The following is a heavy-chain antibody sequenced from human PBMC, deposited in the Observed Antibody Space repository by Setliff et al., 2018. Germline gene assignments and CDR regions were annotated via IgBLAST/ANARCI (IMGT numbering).Heavy chain of an antibody. CDR3: ARDHIAASPYYYYCMDV. Sequence: GASVKVSCKASGGTFSSYAISWVRQAPGQGLEWMGGIIPIFGTANYAQKFQGRVTITADKSTSTAYMELSSLRSEDTAVYYCARDHIAASPYYYYCMDVWGKGTTVTVSS. CDR1: GGTFSSYA. D-gene: IGHD6-13*01. CDR2: IIPIFGTA. J-gene: IGHJ6*03. V-gene: IGHV1-69*06.